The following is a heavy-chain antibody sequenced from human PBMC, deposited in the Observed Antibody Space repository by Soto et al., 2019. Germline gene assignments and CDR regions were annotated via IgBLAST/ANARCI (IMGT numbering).Heavy chain of an antibody. J-gene: IGHJ3*01. CDR1: EFTFRSYW. CDR3: ARSLPGTYGAFDL. Sequence: EVQLVDFGGGLVQPGGSLRLSCAASEFTFRSYWMHWVRQSPGKGLVWVSRISGDGSSTNYADSVQGRFTISSDNAKNTVYLQIDSLGAEETAVYYCARSLPGTYGAFDLWGQGTMVTVSS. D-gene: IGHD1-7*01. CDR2: ISGDGSST. V-gene: IGHV3-74*01.